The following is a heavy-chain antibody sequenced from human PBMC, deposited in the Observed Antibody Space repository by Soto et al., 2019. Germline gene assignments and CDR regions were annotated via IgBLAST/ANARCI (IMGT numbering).Heavy chain of an antibody. Sequence: GGSLRLSCVGSGFIFSNNGMHWVRQTPGKGLEWVAFMSYDGSDTSYADSVKGRFTISRDNSKNTLSLHMSNLRAEDTAMYYCTIVRVADSALDHWGQGTLVTVSS. V-gene: IGHV3-30*02. D-gene: IGHD3-10*02. J-gene: IGHJ4*02. CDR2: MSYDGSDT. CDR1: GFIFSNNG. CDR3: TIVRVADSALDH.